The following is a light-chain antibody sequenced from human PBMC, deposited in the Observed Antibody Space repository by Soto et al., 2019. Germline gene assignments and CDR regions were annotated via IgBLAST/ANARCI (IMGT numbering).Light chain of an antibody. CDR1: QDISIC. CDR3: QQCQSRPFT. J-gene: IGKJ3*01. V-gene: IGKV1-33*01. Sequence: DIQMTQSPPSLSASVGDRITITCQASQDISICLNWYQKRPGEGPKLLIYKASNLQTGVPSRFGGSGSGTHFSFTITGLQPEDIATYYCQQCQSRPFTFGPGTTVDIK. CDR2: KAS.